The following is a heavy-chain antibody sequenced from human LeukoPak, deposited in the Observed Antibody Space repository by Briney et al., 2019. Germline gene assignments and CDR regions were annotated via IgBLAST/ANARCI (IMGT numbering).Heavy chain of an antibody. Sequence: GGSLRLSCAASGFTFSSYWMSWVRQAPGKGLEWVANIKQDGGETFYVDSVKGRFAISRDNAKNSLYLQMNSLRAEDTAVYYCAREDHSNYNYWGQGTLVTVSS. CDR1: GFTFSSYW. D-gene: IGHD4-11*01. CDR3: AREDHSNYNY. V-gene: IGHV3-7*01. J-gene: IGHJ4*02. CDR2: IKQDGGET.